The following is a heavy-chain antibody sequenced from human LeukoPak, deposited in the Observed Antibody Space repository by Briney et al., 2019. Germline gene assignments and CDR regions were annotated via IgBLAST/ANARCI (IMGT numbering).Heavy chain of an antibody. Sequence: GGSLRLSCVVSGFAISSHGMHWVRQAPGKGLEWVAMISYHGSAKYYGDSVQGRFTISRDISKNTLYLQMDSLRPEDTAVYYCAKDWGSSGWYNYFDPWGQGTLVTVSS. J-gene: IGHJ5*02. CDR3: AKDWGSSGWYNYFDP. D-gene: IGHD6-19*01. CDR2: ISYHGSAK. CDR1: GFAISSHG. V-gene: IGHV3-30*18.